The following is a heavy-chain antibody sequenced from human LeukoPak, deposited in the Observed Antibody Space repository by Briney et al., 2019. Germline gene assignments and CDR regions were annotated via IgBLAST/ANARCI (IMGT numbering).Heavy chain of an antibody. Sequence: GGSLRLSCAASGFTFSNYWMTWVRQAPGKGLEWVAHVKPEGSEKSYVDSVKGRFTISRDNAQNSLYLQMNSLRAEDTAVYYCARDRGYYVFDYWGQGTLVTVSS. CDR1: GFTFSNYW. J-gene: IGHJ4*02. CDR3: ARDRGYYVFDY. V-gene: IGHV3-7*01. CDR2: VKPEGSEK. D-gene: IGHD3-22*01.